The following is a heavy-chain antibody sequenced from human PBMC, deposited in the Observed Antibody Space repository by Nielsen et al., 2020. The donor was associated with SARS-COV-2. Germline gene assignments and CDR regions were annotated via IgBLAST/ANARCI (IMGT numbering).Heavy chain of an antibody. CDR2: ISYDGSNK. CDR1: GFTFSSYA. Sequence: GESLKISCAASGFTFSSYAMHWVRQAPGKGLEWVAVISYDGSNKYYADSVKGRFTISRDNSKNTLYLQMNSLRAEDTAVYYCAKFRYYDSSGYFDHDAFDIWGQGTMVTVSS. CDR3: AKFRYYDSSGYFDHDAFDI. D-gene: IGHD3-22*01. J-gene: IGHJ3*02. V-gene: IGHV3-30*18.